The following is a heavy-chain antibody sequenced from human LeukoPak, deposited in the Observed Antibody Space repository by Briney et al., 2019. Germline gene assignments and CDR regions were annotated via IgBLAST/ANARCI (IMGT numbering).Heavy chain of an antibody. CDR1: GYTFTSYD. CDR3: ATGSGAAPN. Sequence: ASVKVSCKASGYTFTSYDINWVRQATGQGLEWMGWMNPNSGNTGYAQKFQGRVSMTEDTSTDTAYMELSSLRSEDTAVYYCATGSGAAPNWGQGTLVTVSS. D-gene: IGHD2-15*01. J-gene: IGHJ4*02. CDR2: MNPNSGNT. V-gene: IGHV1-8*01.